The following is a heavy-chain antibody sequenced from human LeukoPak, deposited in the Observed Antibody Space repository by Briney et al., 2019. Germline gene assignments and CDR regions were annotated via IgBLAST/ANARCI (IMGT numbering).Heavy chain of an antibody. CDR2: IYTSGST. J-gene: IGHJ4*02. Sequence: SETLSLTCTVSGGSISSGSYYWSWIRQPAGKGLEWIGRIYTSGSTNYNPSLKSRVTISVDTSKNQFSLKLSSVTAAVTAVYYCARGGIGFGELALFDYWGQGTLVTVSS. D-gene: IGHD3-10*01. CDR3: ARGGIGFGELALFDY. V-gene: IGHV4-61*02. CDR1: GGSISSGSYY.